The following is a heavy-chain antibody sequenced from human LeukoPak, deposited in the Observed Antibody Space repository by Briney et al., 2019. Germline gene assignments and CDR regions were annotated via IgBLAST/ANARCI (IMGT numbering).Heavy chain of an antibody. V-gene: IGHV3-30*04. Sequence: GGSLRLSCAASGFTFSSYAMHWVRQAPGKGLEWVAVISYDGSNKYYADSVKGRFTTSRDNSKNTLYLQMNSLRAEDTAVYYCARSYGSGSYSEYYFDYWGQGTLVTVSS. D-gene: IGHD3-10*01. CDR2: ISYDGSNK. J-gene: IGHJ4*02. CDR1: GFTFSSYA. CDR3: ARSYGSGSYSEYYFDY.